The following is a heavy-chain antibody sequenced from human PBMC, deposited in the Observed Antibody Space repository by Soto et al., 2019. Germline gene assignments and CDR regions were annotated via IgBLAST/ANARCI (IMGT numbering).Heavy chain of an antibody. J-gene: IGHJ6*02. D-gene: IGHD2-21*01. CDR3: ARDTLTLCGVDRGKVYYCLDV. V-gene: IGHV3-48*03. CDR1: GFAFSSYE. Sequence: GGSLRLSCAASGFAFSSYEMNWVRQAPGKGLERVSYISTGESIVYYADSVRGRFTISRDNAKNSLFLQMNSLRAEDTAVYYCARDTLTLCGVDRGKVYYCLDVWSQGTTGTDS. CDR2: ISTGESIV.